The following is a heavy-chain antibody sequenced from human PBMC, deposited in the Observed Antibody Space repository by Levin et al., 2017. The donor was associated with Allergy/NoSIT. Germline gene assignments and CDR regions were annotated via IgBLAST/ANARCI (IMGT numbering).Heavy chain of an antibody. V-gene: IGHV1-8*01. J-gene: IGHJ6*02. CDR1: GYTFTSYD. D-gene: IGHD5-18*01. CDR2: MNPNSGNT. Sequence: ASVKVSCKASGYTFTSYDINWVRQATGQGLEWMGWMNPNSGNTGYAQKFQGRVTMTRNTSISTAYMELSSLRSEDTAVYYCARGPWIQLWLHYYYYGMDVWGQGTTVTVSS. CDR3: ARGPWIQLWLHYYYYGMDV.